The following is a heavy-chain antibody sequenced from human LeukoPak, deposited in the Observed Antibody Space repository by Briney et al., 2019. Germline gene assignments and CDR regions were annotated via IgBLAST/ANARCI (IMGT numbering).Heavy chain of an antibody. CDR1: GGSFSGYY. D-gene: IGHD1-1*01. V-gene: IGHV4-34*01. CDR2: INHSGST. CDR3: ARGLFTTGTTLEHSDKYYYYMDV. Sequence: MTSETLSLTCAVYGGSFSGYYWSWIRQPPGKGLEWIGEINHSGSTYYNPSLKSRVTISVDTSKNQFSLKLSSVTAADTAVYYCARGLFTTGTTLEHSDKYYYYMDVWGKGTTVTVSS. J-gene: IGHJ6*03.